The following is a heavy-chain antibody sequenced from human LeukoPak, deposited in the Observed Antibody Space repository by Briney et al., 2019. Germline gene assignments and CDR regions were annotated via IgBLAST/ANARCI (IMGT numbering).Heavy chain of an antibody. CDR2: IYYSGST. D-gene: IGHD1-26*01. Sequence: SETLSLTCTVSGGSISSYYWSWIRQPPGKGLKWMGYIYYSGSTNYNPSLKSRVTISVDTSKNQFSLKLSSVTAADTAVYYCARTPGYSGSYYVDYWGQGTLVTVSS. J-gene: IGHJ4*02. CDR3: ARTPGYSGSYYVDY. V-gene: IGHV4-59*01. CDR1: GGSISSYY.